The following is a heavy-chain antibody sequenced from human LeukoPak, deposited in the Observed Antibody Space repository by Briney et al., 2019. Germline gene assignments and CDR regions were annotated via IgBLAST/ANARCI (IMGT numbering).Heavy chain of an antibody. CDR2: MNPNSENR. CDR3: ARGRGWGILDS. D-gene: IGHD6-19*01. Sequence: ASVKVSCKTSGYPFTSFDIHWVRQAAGHGLEWMSWMNPNSENRGYAQKFQGRVTMTTDTSIGTAYMELSSLTFDDTAIYYCARGRGWGILDSWGQGNLVTVSS. V-gene: IGHV1-8*01. CDR1: GYPFTSFD. J-gene: IGHJ4*02.